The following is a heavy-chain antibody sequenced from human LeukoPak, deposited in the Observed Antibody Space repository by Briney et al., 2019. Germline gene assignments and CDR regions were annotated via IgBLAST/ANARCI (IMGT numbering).Heavy chain of an antibody. V-gene: IGHV3-23*01. Sequence: GGSLRLSCAASGFTFGSYAMGWVRRAPEKGLEWVSSIRVSDGARFYADSVKGRFTTSRDNSKNTLYLQMNSLRAEDTAVYYCAKDHGVDYYDSSGYYYPGAFDIWGQGTTVTVSS. CDR1: GFTFGSYA. CDR3: AKDHGVDYYDSSGYYYPGAFDI. J-gene: IGHJ3*02. CDR2: IRVSDGAR. D-gene: IGHD3-22*01.